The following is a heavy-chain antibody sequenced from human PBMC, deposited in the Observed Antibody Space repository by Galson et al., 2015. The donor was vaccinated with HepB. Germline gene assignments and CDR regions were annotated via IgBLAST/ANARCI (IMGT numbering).Heavy chain of an antibody. D-gene: IGHD2-15*01. J-gene: IGHJ6*02. V-gene: IGHV3-48*01. CDR2: ISSSSSTI. CDR1: GFTFSSYS. CDR3: ARGGLGYCSGGSCSGMGSSRRGGWYYGMDV. Sequence: SLRLSCAASGFTFSSYSMNWVRQAPGKGLEWASYISSSSSTIYYADSVKGRFTISRDNAKNSLYLQMNSLRAEDTAVYYCARGGLGYCSGGSCSGMGSSRRGGWYYGMDVWGQGTTVTVSS.